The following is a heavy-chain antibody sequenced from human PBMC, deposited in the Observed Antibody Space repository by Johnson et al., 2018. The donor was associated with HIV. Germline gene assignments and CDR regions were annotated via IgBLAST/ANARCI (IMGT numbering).Heavy chain of an antibody. CDR2: IKQDGSET. CDR3: AKDDNLGVWYSDAFDI. D-gene: IGHD2-21*02. J-gene: IGHJ3*02. Sequence: EQLVESGGGVVQPGRSLRLSCAASGFTFSDYWMKWVRQAPGKGLEWVAKIKQDGSETYYVDYVKGRFTISRDNAKNSLYLQMKSLRAEDTAIYYCAKDDNLGVWYSDAFDIWGQGTVVTVSS. V-gene: IGHV3-7*01. CDR1: GFTFSDYW.